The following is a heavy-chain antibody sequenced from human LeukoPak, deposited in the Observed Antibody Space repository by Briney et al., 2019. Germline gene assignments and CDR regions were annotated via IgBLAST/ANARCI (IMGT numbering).Heavy chain of an antibody. CDR1: GFTV. Sequence: PGGSLRLSCAASGFTVMSWVRQAPGKGLEWVLVIYSGGSTYYADSVKGRFTISRDNSKNTLYLQMNSLRAEDTAVYYCAREGIYYDSSGYYYGYFDYWGQGTLVTVSS. CDR3: AREGIYYDSSGYYYGYFDY. V-gene: IGHV3-66*02. CDR2: IYSGGST. J-gene: IGHJ4*02. D-gene: IGHD3-22*01.